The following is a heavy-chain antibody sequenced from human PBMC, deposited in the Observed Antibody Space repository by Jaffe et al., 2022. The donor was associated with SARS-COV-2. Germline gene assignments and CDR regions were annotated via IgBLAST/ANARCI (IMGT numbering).Heavy chain of an antibody. CDR1: GGSMNNYY. CDR2: ISYSGTT. CDR3: ARENYFLSSGYYYRGRNFDF. D-gene: IGHD3-22*01. Sequence: QVQLQESGPGLVKPSETLSLTCSVSGGSMNNYYWNWIRQPPGKGLEWIGCISYSGTTNYNASLKSRVTMSIDTSNYQFSLKLTSVTAADTAVYFCARENYFLSSGYYYRGRNFDFWGQGSLVTVSS. V-gene: IGHV4-59*01. J-gene: IGHJ4*02.